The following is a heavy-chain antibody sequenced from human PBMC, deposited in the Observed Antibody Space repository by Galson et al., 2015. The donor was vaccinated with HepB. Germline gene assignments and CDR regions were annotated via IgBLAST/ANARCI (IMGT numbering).Heavy chain of an antibody. J-gene: IGHJ4*02. CDR1: GFTFSSYG. V-gene: IGHV3-33*01. D-gene: IGHD3-16*02. CDR3: AREGGPRGLLRLGELSFFDY. Sequence: SLRLSCAASGFTFSSYGTHWVRQAPGKGLEWVAVIWYDGSNKYYADSVKGRFTISRDNSKNTLYLQINRLRAEDTAVYYCAREGGPRGLLRLGELSFFDYWGQGTMVTVSS. CDR2: IWYDGSNK.